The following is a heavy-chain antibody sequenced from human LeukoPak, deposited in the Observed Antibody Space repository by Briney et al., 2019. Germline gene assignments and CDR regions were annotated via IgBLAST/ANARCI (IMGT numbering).Heavy chain of an antibody. D-gene: IGHD2-15*01. J-gene: IGHJ4*02. CDR2: ISSSSSYI. Sequence: GGSLRLSCAASGFTFSSYSMNWVRQAPGKGLEWVSSISSSSSYIYYADSVKGRFTISRDNAKNSLYLQMNSLRAEDTALYYCARDVSIDGGDIVVVVAAAAFDYWGQGTLVTVSS. CDR1: GFTFSSYS. V-gene: IGHV3-21*04. CDR3: ARDVSIDGGDIVVVVAAAAFDY.